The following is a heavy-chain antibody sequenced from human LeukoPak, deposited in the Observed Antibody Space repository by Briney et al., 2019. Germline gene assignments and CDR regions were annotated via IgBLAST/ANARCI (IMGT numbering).Heavy chain of an antibody. J-gene: IGHJ4*02. CDR1: GFTFSSYG. CDR2: IWYDGSNK. V-gene: IGHV3-33*06. CDR3: EKAHSSTTVVDY. D-gene: IGHD6-13*01. Sequence: GGSLRLSCAASGFTFSSYGMHWVRQAPGKGLEWVAVIWYDGSNKYYADSVKGRFTISRDNSKNTLYLQMNSLRAEDTAVYYCEKAHSSTTVVDYWGQGTLVTVSS.